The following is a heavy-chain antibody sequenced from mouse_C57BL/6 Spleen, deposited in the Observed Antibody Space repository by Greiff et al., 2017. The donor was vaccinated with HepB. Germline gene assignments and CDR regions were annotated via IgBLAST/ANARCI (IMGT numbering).Heavy chain of an antibody. D-gene: IGHD5-1*01. Sequence: QVQLQQPGAELVRPGSSVKLSCKASGYTFTSYWMDWVKQRPGQGLEWIGNIYPSDSETHYNQKFKDKDTLTVDKSSSTAYMQLSSLTSEDSAVYYCAREESNYNDYWGQGTTLTVSS. CDR2: IYPSDSET. CDR1: GYTFTSYW. V-gene: IGHV1-61*01. J-gene: IGHJ2*01. CDR3: AREESNYNDY.